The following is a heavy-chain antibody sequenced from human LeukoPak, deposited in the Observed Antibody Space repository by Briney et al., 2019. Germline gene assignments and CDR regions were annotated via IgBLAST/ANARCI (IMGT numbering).Heavy chain of an antibody. J-gene: IGHJ6*03. CDR2: IYYSGST. V-gene: IGHV4-59*08. Sequence: SETLSLTCTVSGGSISSYYWSWIRQPPGKGLEWIGYIYYSGSTNYNPSLKSRVTISVDTSKNQFSLKLSSVTAADTAVYYCARHKGGDYYYMDVWGKGTTVTVSS. D-gene: IGHD4-17*01. CDR1: GGSISSYY. CDR3: ARHKGGDYYYMDV.